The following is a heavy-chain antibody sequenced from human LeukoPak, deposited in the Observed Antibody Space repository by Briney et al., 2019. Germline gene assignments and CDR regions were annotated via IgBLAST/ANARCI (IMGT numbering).Heavy chain of an antibody. CDR2: ISAYNGNT. V-gene: IGHV1-18*04. J-gene: IGHJ6*02. CDR3: AREFYAILPYYYGMDV. CDR1: GYTFTSNY. Sequence: RASVKVSCKASGYTFTSNYIHWVRQAPGQGLEWMGWISAYNGNTNYAQKLQGRVTMTTDASTSTAYMELRSLRSDDTAVYYCAREFYAILPYYYGMDVWGQGTTVTVSS. D-gene: IGHD2-8*01.